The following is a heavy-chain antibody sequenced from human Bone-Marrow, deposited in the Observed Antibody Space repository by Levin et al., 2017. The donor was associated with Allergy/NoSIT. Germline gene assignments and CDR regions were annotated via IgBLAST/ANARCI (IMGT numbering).Heavy chain of an antibody. V-gene: IGHV4-59*01. CDR3: ARVHYDFWSGYNFDY. J-gene: IGHJ4*02. CDR1: GGSISSYY. CDR2: IYYSGST. D-gene: IGHD3-3*01. Sequence: SETLSLTCTVSGGSISSYYWSWIRQPPGKGLEWIGYIYYSGSTNYNPSLKSRVTISVDTSKNQFSLKLSSVTAADTAVYYCARVHYDFWSGYNFDYWGQGTLVTVSS.